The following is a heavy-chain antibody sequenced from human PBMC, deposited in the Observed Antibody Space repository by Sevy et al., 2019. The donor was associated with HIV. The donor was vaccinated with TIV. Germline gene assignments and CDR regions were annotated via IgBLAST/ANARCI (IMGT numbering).Heavy chain of an antibody. J-gene: IGHJ6*02. V-gene: IGHV3-74*01. Sequence: GGSLRLSCAASGFTFSSHWMFWVRQAPGKGLMWVSHINSHGTITNYADSVKGRFAISRDNAKKTVYLRMDSLRAEDTAVYYCARGQLLQFMEWRSYSLDVWGQGTTVTVS. CDR2: INSHGTIT. D-gene: IGHD3-3*01. CDR3: ARGQLLQFMEWRSYSLDV. CDR1: GFTFSSHW.